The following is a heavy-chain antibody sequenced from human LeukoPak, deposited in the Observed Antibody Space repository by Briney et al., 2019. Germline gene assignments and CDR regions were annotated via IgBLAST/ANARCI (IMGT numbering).Heavy chain of an antibody. Sequence: GGSLRLSCTASGFTFGDYAMSWFRQAPGKGLEWVGFIRGKAYGGTTEYAASVKGRFTISRDDSKSIAYLQMNSLKTEDTAVYYCTRVDAEVGWSIPEMLVDYWGQGTLVTVSS. CDR2: IRGKAYGGTT. D-gene: IGHD2-15*01. J-gene: IGHJ4*02. CDR1: GFTFGDYA. CDR3: TRVDAEVGWSIPEMLVDY. V-gene: IGHV3-49*03.